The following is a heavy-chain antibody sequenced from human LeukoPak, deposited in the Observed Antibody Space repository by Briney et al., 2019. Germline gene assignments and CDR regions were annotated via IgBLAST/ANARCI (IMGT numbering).Heavy chain of an antibody. J-gene: IGHJ4*02. D-gene: IGHD6-19*01. CDR3: ARREQWLVGDDY. CDR2: IIPIFGTA. CDR1: GGTFSSYA. V-gene: IGHV1-69*06. Sequence: ASVKVSCKASGGTFSSYAISWVRQAPGQGLEWMGGIIPIFGTANYAQKFQGRVTITADKSTSTAYMELRSLRSDDTAVYYCARREQWLVGDDYWGQGTLVTVFS.